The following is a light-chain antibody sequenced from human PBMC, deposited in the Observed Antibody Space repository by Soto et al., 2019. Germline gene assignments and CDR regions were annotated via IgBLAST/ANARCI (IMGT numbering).Light chain of an antibody. J-gene: IGLJ1*01. CDR3: SSYTSSSTRV. CDR2: DVS. CDR1: SSDVGAYNY. V-gene: IGLV2-14*03. Sequence: QAALTQPASVSGSPGPAITIACTGTSSDVGAYNYVSWYQQHPVQHPKLMIYDVSNRPSGVSNRFSGSQSGNTASLTISGLHAEDEADYYCSSYTSSSTRVFGTGNKLTVL.